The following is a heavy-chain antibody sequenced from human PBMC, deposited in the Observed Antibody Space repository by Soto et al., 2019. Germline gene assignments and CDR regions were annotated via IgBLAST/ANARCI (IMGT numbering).Heavy chain of an antibody. CDR2: IASDGNIK. V-gene: IGHV3-30*18. J-gene: IGHJ4*01. CDR1: GFTFISYG. D-gene: IGHD6-19*01. CDR3: AKEVAVAGDFDY. Sequence: QVRLVESGGGVVQPGRSLRLSCVASGFTFISYGIHWVRQAPGKGLEWVAVIASDGNIKYYADSVKGRFTISRDNSNNTLYLQMDSLRHEDTAVYYCAKEVAVAGDFDYWGHGTLVTVSS.